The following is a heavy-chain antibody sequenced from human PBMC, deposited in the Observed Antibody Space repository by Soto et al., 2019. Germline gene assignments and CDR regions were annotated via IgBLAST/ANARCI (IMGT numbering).Heavy chain of an antibody. V-gene: IGHV1-18*04. D-gene: IGHD3-3*01. CDR3: ARWGYDYWSGTGRYYYGMDV. Sequence: QVQLVQSGAEVKKPGASVKVSCKASGYIFRSYGISWVRQAPGQGLEWMGWISAYNGNTNYAQNLQGRVTMTIDAYTSTAYMELRSLRSDDTAVYYCARWGYDYWSGTGRYYYGMDVWGQGTTVTVSS. CDR2: ISAYNGNT. J-gene: IGHJ6*02. CDR1: GYIFRSYG.